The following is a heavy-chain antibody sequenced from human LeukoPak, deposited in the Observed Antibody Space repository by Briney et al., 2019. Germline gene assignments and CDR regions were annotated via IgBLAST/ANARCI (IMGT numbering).Heavy chain of an antibody. CDR3: ARGDNGYGSGSYYNKWKYWFDP. Sequence: PSETLSLTCIVSGDSISSGSFYWGWIRQPPGQGLEWIGSIDYSGSSYYNPSLQSRVTISVDTSKNQFSLKLSSVTAADTAVYYCARGDNGYGSGSYYNKWKYWFDPWGQGTLVTVSS. V-gene: IGHV4-39*07. CDR2: IDYSGSS. D-gene: IGHD3-10*01. CDR1: GDSISSGSFY. J-gene: IGHJ5*02.